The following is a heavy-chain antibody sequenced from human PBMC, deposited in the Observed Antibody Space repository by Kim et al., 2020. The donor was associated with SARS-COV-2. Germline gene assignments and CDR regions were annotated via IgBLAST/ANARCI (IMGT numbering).Heavy chain of an antibody. J-gene: IGHJ4*02. D-gene: IGHD2-15*01. CDR1: GFTFSSYA. Sequence: GGSLRPSCAASGFTFSSYAMSWVRQAPGKGLEWVSAISGSGGSTYYADSVKGRFTISRDNSKNTLYLQMNSLRAEDTAVYYCAKDQDCSGGSCYFGFDYWGQGTLVTVSS. V-gene: IGHV3-23*01. CDR2: ISGSGGST. CDR3: AKDQDCSGGSCYFGFDY.